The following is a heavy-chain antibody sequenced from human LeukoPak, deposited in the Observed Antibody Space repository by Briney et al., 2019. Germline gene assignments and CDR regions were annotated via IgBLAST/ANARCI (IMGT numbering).Heavy chain of an antibody. CDR1: GFTFSSYA. V-gene: IGHV3-23*01. CDR2: ISGSGGST. Sequence: SGGSLRLSCAASGFTFSSYAMSWVRQAPGKGLEWVSAISGSGGSTYYADSVKGRFTISRDNSKNMLYLQMNSLRAEDTAVYYCAKVEGLRITIFGVVIPAPWLAFDIWGQGTMVTVSS. D-gene: IGHD3-3*01. CDR3: AKVEGLRITIFGVVIPAPWLAFDI. J-gene: IGHJ3*02.